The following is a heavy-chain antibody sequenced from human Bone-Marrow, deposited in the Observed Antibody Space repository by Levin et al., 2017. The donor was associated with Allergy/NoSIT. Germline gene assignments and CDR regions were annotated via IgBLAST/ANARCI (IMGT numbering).Heavy chain of an antibody. V-gene: IGHV4-31*03. CDR1: GGSINSGNYY. D-gene: IGHD3-10*01. J-gene: IGHJ3*02. CDR3: ARDYYGSGSNFGAVWAFDI. Sequence: SETLSLTCTVSGGSINSGNYYWSWIRQHPGKGLEWIGYIYYSGNTYYNPSLKNRLTISVDTSKNQLSLNLRSVTAADTAVYYCARDYYGSGSNFGAVWAFDIWGQGAMVTVSS. CDR2: IYYSGNT.